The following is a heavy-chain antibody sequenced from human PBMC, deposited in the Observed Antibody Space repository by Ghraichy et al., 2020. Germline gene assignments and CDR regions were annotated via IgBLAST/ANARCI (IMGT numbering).Heavy chain of an antibody. CDR3: ARGWIQIWPPLPLYYYYGMDV. V-gene: IGHV3-33*01. CDR1: GFTFSSYG. J-gene: IGHJ6*02. D-gene: IGHD5-18*01. CDR2: IWYDGSNK. Sequence: GESLNISCAASGFTFSSYGMHWVRQAPGKGLEWVAVIWYDGSNKYYADSVKGRFTISRDNSKNTLYLQMNSLRAEDTAVYYCARGWIQIWPPLPLYYYYGMDVWGQGTTVTVSS.